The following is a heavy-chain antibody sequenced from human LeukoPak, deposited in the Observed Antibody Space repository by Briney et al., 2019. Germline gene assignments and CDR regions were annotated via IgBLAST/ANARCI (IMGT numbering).Heavy chain of an antibody. Sequence: ASVKVSCKASGYTFTGYYMHWVRQAPGLGLEWMGWINPNSGGTNYAQKFQGWVTMTRDTSISTAYMELSRLRSDDTAVYYCARDGYCSGGSCYHHFDYWGQGTLVTVSS. CDR2: INPNSGGT. CDR1: GYTFTGYY. D-gene: IGHD2-15*01. J-gene: IGHJ4*02. V-gene: IGHV1-2*04. CDR3: ARDGYCSGGSCYHHFDY.